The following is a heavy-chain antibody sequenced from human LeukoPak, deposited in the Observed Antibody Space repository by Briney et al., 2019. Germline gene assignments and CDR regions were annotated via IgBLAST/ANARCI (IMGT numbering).Heavy chain of an antibody. J-gene: IGHJ4*02. V-gene: IGHV3-21*01. D-gene: IGHD2-2*01. CDR2: ISSSSSYI. Sequence: GGSLRLSCAASGFTFSSYSMNWVRQAPGKGLEWVSSISSSSSYIYYADSVKGRFTISRDNAKNSLYLQMNSLRAEDTAVYYCARATCSTSCYDFDYWGQGTLVTVSS. CDR1: GFTFSSYS. CDR3: ARATCSTSCYDFDY.